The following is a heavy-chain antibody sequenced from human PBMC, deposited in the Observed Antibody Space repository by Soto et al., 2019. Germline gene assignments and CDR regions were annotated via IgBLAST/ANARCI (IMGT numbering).Heavy chain of an antibody. J-gene: IGHJ4*02. V-gene: IGHV3-48*03. Sequence: EVQLVESGGGLVQPGGSPRLSCGASGFMFKNYEMNWVRQAPGKGLEWVSYISHSDNIMYYADSVKGRFTISRDNAKNSLYLHMNSLRVEDTAVYYCARDRWDSSDYFDSWGQGTLVTVSS. CDR2: ISHSDNIM. D-gene: IGHD3-22*01. CDR1: GFMFKNYE. CDR3: ARDRWDSSDYFDS.